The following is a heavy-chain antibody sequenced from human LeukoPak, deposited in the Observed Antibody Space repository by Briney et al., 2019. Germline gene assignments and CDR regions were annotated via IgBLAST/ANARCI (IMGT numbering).Heavy chain of an antibody. CDR1: GFTFNSHA. CDR2: ISGSGRST. V-gene: IGHV3-23*01. D-gene: IGHD3-22*01. CDR3: ANETYYYDSSGYSDY. Sequence: GGSLRLSCAASGFTFNSHAMSWVRQPPGKGLEWVSAISGSGRSTYYADSVKGRFTIFRDNSKNTLYLQMTSLRAEDTAVYYCANETYYYDSSGYSDYWGQGTLVTVSS. J-gene: IGHJ4*02.